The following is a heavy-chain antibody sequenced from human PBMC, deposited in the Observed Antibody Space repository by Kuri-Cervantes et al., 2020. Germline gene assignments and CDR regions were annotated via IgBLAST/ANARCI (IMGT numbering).Heavy chain of an antibody. CDR3: ARVARYSSSWPEYFQH. Sequence: SQTLSLTCAVYGGSFRGYYWSWIRQPPGKGLEWIGEINHSGSTNYNPSLKSRVTISVDTSKNQFSLKLSSVTAADTAVYYCARVARYSSSWPEYFQHWGQGTLVTVSS. CDR2: INHSGST. CDR1: GGSFRGYY. J-gene: IGHJ1*01. D-gene: IGHD6-13*01. V-gene: IGHV4-34*01.